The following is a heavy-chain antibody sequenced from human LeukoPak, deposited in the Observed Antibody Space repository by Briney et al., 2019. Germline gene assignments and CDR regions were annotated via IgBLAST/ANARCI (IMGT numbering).Heavy chain of an antibody. Sequence: SQTLSLTCAISGDSVSRNSATWNWIRQSPARGLEWLGRTYYRSKWYNDYAVSVKSRITINPDTSKNQFSLQLNSVTPDDTAVYSCARAVLWFGDLDYYYYMDVWGKGTTVTVSS. V-gene: IGHV6-1*01. D-gene: IGHD3-10*01. CDR3: ARAVLWFGDLDYYYYMDV. CDR2: TYYRSKWYN. CDR1: GDSVSRNSAT. J-gene: IGHJ6*03.